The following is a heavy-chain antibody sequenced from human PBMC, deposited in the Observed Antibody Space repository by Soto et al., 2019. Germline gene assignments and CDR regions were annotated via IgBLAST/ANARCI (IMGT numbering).Heavy chain of an antibody. D-gene: IGHD2-15*01. Sequence: QPGGSLRLSCAASGFTFSSYAMHWVRQAPGKGLEWVAVISYDGSNKYYADSVKGRFTISRDNSKNTLYLQMNSLRAEDTAVYYCARDHLPYCSGGSCYSFDYWGQGTLVTVSS. CDR2: ISYDGSNK. V-gene: IGHV3-30-3*01. CDR3: ARDHLPYCSGGSCYSFDY. J-gene: IGHJ4*02. CDR1: GFTFSSYA.